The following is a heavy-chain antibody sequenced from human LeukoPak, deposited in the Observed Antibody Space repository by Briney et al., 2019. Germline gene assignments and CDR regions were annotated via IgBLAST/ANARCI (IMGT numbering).Heavy chain of an antibody. Sequence: SETLSLTCAVYGGSFSGYYWSWIRQPPGKGLEWIGEINHSGSTNYNPSLKSRVTISVDTSKDQFSLKLSSVTAADTAVYYCARGLGYCSGGSCYSRPRFGGQSNWFDPWGQGTLVTVSS. D-gene: IGHD2-15*01. CDR1: GGSFSGYY. CDR3: ARGLGYCSGGSCYSRPRFGGQSNWFDP. CDR2: INHSGST. V-gene: IGHV4-34*01. J-gene: IGHJ5*02.